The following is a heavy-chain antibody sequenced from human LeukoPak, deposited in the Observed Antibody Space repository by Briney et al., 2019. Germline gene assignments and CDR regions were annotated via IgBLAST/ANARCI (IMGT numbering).Heavy chain of an antibody. CDR3: AGLTPEGLCY. J-gene: IGHJ4*02. D-gene: IGHD3/OR15-3a*01. CDR2: IYYSGSI. Sequence: SETLSLTCIVSGGSISSSSYQWGWIRQPPGKGLEWIGSIYYSGSIYYNPSLKSRVTISVDTSKNQFSLKLSSVTAADTAVYYCAGLTPEGLCYWGQGTLVTVSS. CDR1: GGSISSSSYQ. V-gene: IGHV4-39*01.